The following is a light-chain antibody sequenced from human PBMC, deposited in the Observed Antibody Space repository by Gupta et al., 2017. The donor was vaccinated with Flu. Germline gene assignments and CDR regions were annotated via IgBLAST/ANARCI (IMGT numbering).Light chain of an antibody. Sequence: SYVLTHPPSVSVAPGQTARITCGGSNIGSKSVHWFQQRPGQAPVMVVYCDSDRPSGIPERFSGANSGNTATLIISRVEAGEEADYYCQVRDSSNDHRVLGGGTKLTVL. CDR3: QVRDSSNDHRV. CDR2: CDS. V-gene: IGLV3-21*02. CDR1: NIGSKS. J-gene: IGLJ3*02.